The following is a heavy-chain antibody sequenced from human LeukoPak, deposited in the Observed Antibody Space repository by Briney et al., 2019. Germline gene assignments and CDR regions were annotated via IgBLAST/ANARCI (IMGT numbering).Heavy chain of an antibody. CDR1: GFIFSSYS. CDR3: AREYYYDSRAPGAFDI. J-gene: IGHJ3*02. D-gene: IGHD3-22*01. V-gene: IGHV3-21*01. CDR2: ISSSYI. Sequence: GGSLRLSCAASGFIFSSYSINWVRQAPGKGLEWVSFISSSYIYYADSVKGRFTISRDNAKNSLYLQMNSLRAEDTAVYYCAREYYYDSRAPGAFDIWGQGTMVTVSS.